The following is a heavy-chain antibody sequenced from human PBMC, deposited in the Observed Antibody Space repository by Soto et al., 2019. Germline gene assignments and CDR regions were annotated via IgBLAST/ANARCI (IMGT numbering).Heavy chain of an antibody. CDR3: ATLNSFGSDY. Sequence: EVQLVESGGGLVQPGGSLRLSCAASGFTFSSFWMHWVRQAPGKGPVWVSRIYSDGSGPMYADSVKGQFTISRDNAKSTLYLQMNSLRAEDTAVYYCATLNSFGSDYWGQGTLVTVSS. J-gene: IGHJ4*02. V-gene: IGHV3-74*03. D-gene: IGHD5-18*01. CDR2: IYSDGSGP. CDR1: GFTFSSFW.